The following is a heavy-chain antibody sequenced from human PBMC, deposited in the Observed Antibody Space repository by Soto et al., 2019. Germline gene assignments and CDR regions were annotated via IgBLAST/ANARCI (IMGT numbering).Heavy chain of an antibody. CDR3: ARDFVVGGPTINYYYGMDV. V-gene: IGHV3-66*01. J-gene: IGHJ6*02. CDR2: IYSAGNT. CDR1: GFTFSSYD. D-gene: IGHD1-26*01. Sequence: GGSLRLSCAASGFTFSSYDMHWVRQATGKGLEWISIIYSAGNTYYADSVKGRFTISRDNSKNTLYLQMNSLGAEDTAVYYCARDFVVGGPTINYYYGMDVWGQGTTVTVSS.